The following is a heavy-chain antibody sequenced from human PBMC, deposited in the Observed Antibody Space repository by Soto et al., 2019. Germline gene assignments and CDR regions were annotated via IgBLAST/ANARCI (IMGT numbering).Heavy chain of an antibody. D-gene: IGHD5-18*01. CDR2: ISSNGGST. J-gene: IGHJ4*02. V-gene: IGHV3-64D*08. CDR1: GFTFSSYA. Sequence: SGGSLRLSCSASGFTFSSYAMHWVRQAPGKGLEYVSAISSNGGSTYYADSVKGRFTISRDNSKNTLYLQMSSLRAEDTAVYYCVKAYVDTALLPLLAYWGQGTLVTVSS. CDR3: VKAYVDTALLPLLAY.